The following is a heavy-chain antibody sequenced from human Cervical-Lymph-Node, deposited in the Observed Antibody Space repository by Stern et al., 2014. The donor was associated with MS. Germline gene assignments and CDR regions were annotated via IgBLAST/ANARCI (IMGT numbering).Heavy chain of an antibody. V-gene: IGHV7-4-1*02. CDR1: GYTFNTYG. Sequence: VQLVESGSALKKPGASVKVSCKASGYTFNTYGMNWARQAPGQGLEWWVGIITNAGNPTYAEGFSGRFVFSLDTSASTAYLQISSLKAEDTAVYYCARDQCWGAFDIWGQGTMVTVSS. CDR3: ARDQCWGAFDI. J-gene: IGHJ3*02. CDR2: IITNAGNP. D-gene: IGHD7-27*01.